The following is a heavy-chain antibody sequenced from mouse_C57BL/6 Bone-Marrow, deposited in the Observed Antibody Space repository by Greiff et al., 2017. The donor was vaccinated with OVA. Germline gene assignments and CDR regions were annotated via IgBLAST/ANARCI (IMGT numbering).Heavy chain of an antibody. D-gene: IGHD1-1*01. J-gene: IGHJ1*03. CDR1: GYTFTSYG. Sequence: QVQLQQSGAELVRPGASVKLSCKASGYTFTSYGISWVKQRTGQGLEWIGEIYPRSGSTYYNEKFKGKATLTADKSSSTAYMELRSLTSEDSAVYFCARRRSITTVVATDWYFDVWGTGTTVTVSS. CDR3: ARRRSITTVVATDWYFDV. V-gene: IGHV1-81*01. CDR2: IYPRSGST.